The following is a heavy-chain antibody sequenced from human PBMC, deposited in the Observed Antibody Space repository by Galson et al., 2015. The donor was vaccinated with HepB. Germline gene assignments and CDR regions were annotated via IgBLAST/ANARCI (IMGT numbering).Heavy chain of an antibody. Sequence: SLRLSCAASGFTFSDYYMSWIRQAPGKGLEWVSYISSSGSTIYYADSVKGQFTISRDNAKNSLYLQMNSLRAEDTAVYYCARAIVATADAFDIWGQGTMVTVSS. V-gene: IGHV3-11*01. J-gene: IGHJ3*02. CDR1: GFTFSDYY. CDR2: ISSSGSTI. CDR3: ARAIVATADAFDI. D-gene: IGHD5-12*01.